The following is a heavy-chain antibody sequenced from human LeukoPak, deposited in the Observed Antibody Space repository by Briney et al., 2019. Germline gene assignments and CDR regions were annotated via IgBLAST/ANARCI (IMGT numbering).Heavy chain of an antibody. Sequence: SETLSLTCTFCVCFISSRSSHWGWIPRPPGKGLEWIGEIKHSGSSDYKPSLKSRVTISVETSKNQFSVKLSSVSAADRAVYYCARAEGRRWPFRYWGQGTLVTVSS. V-gene: IGHV4-39*07. D-gene: IGHD4-23*01. CDR2: IKHSGSS. CDR3: ARAEGRRWPFRY. J-gene: IGHJ4*02. CDR1: VCFISSRSSH.